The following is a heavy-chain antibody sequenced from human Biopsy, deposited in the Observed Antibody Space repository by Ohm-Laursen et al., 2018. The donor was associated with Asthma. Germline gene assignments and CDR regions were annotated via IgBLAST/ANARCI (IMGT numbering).Heavy chain of an antibody. J-gene: IGHJ4*02. CDR1: GGTFSSYA. D-gene: IGHD1-26*01. CDR2: IIPIFGIA. Sequence: SVKVSCKASGGTFSSYAISWVRQAPGQGLEWMGGIIPIFGIANYAQKFQGRVTITADKSTSTAYMELSSLRSEDTAVYYCARGGSYSSRRYYFDYRGQGTLVTVSS. V-gene: IGHV1-69*10. CDR3: ARGGSYSSRRYYFDY.